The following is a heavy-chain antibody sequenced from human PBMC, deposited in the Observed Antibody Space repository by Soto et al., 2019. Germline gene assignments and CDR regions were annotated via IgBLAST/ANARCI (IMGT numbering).Heavy chain of an antibody. CDR2: ISSSSSTI. Sequence: EVQLVESGGGLVKPGGSLRLSCAASGFTFSSYSMNWVRQAPGKGLEWVSYISSSSSTIYYADSVKGRFTISRDNAKNSLYLQMNSLRDEDTAVYYCARDLTSYYDSSGYYLDYWGQGTLVTVSS. V-gene: IGHV3-48*02. J-gene: IGHJ4*02. CDR1: GFTFSSYS. D-gene: IGHD3-22*01. CDR3: ARDLTSYYDSSGYYLDY.